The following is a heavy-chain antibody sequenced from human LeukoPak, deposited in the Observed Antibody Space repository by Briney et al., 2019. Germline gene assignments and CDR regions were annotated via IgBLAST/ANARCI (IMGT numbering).Heavy chain of an antibody. V-gene: IGHV1-24*01. CDR1: GYTLTELS. J-gene: IGHJ4*02. CDR2: FDPEDGET. CDR3: ATHGGSYWNRGYYFDY. D-gene: IGHD1-26*01. Sequence: GASVKVSCKVSGYTLTELSMHWVRQAPGKGLEWMGGFDPEDGETIYAQKFQGRVTMTEDTSADAAYMELSSLRSEDTAVYYCATHGGSYWNRGYYFDYWGQGTLVTVSS.